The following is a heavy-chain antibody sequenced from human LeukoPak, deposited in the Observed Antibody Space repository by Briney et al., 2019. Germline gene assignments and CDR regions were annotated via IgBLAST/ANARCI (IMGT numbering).Heavy chain of an antibody. CDR2: IYTSGTT. CDR1: GGSISSYY. V-gene: IGHV4-4*07. CDR3: ARGLYAAAGTSWFDP. Sequence: SETLSLTCTVSGGSISSYYWSWIRQPAGKGLEWIGRIYTSGTTDYNPSLKSRVTMSVDTSRKQFSLKLSSVTAADTAVYYCARGLYAAAGTSWFDPWGQGTLVTVSS. J-gene: IGHJ5*02. D-gene: IGHD6-13*01.